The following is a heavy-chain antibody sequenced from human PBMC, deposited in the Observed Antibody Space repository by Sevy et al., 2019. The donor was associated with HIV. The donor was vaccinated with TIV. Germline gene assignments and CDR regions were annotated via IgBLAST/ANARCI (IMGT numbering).Heavy chain of an antibody. V-gene: IGHV3-21*01. CDR1: GFTFSSYS. CDR2: ISSSSSYI. J-gene: IGHJ6*02. Sequence: GGSLRLSCAASGFTFSSYSMNWVRQAPGKGLEWVSSISSSSSYIYYADSVKGRFTISRDNAKNSLYLQMNSLRAADTAVYYCARCHSTIFGVVIIDYYFDGMDLWGQGTTVTVSS. D-gene: IGHD3-3*01. CDR3: ARCHSTIFGVVIIDYYFDGMDL.